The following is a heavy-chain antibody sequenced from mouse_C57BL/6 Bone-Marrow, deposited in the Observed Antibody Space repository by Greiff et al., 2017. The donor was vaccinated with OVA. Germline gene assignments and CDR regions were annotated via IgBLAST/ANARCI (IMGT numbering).Heavy chain of an antibody. CDR3: ARGNFGSSFSAMDY. Sequence: DVQLQESVAELVRPGASVKLSCTASGFNIKNTYMHWVKQRPEQGLEWIGRIDPANDNTKYAPKFQGKDTMTADTSSNTAYLQLSSLSSEDTAVYCCARGNFGSSFSAMDYWGQGTSVTVSS. D-gene: IGHD1-1*01. V-gene: IGHV14-3*01. J-gene: IGHJ4*01. CDR2: IDPANDNT. CDR1: GFNIKNTY.